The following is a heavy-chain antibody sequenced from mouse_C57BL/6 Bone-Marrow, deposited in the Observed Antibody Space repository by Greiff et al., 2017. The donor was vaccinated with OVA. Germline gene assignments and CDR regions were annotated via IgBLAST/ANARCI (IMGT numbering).Heavy chain of an antibody. D-gene: IGHD1-1*01. CDR1: GFTFSDFY. CDR3: ARDDPDYVGAMDY. CDR2: SRNKANDYTT. V-gene: IGHV7-1*01. J-gene: IGHJ4*01. Sequence: EVKRVESGGGLVQSGRSLRLSCATSGFTFSDFYMEWVRQAPGKGLEWIAASRNKANDYTTEYSASVKGRFIVSRDTSQSILYLQMNALRAEDTAIYYCARDDPDYVGAMDYWGQGTSVTVSS.